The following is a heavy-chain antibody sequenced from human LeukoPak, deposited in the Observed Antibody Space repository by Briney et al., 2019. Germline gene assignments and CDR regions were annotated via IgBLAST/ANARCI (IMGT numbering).Heavy chain of an antibody. Sequence: PGRSLRLSCAASGFTFDDYAMHWVRQAPGKGLEWVSGISWNSGSIGYADSVKGRFTISRDNAKNSLYLQMNSLRAEDTALYYCAKDIVAGTGYYYYGMDVWGQGTTVTVSS. V-gene: IGHV3-9*01. CDR2: ISWNSGSI. D-gene: IGHD6-19*01. J-gene: IGHJ6*02. CDR1: GFTFDDYA. CDR3: AKDIVAGTGYYYYGMDV.